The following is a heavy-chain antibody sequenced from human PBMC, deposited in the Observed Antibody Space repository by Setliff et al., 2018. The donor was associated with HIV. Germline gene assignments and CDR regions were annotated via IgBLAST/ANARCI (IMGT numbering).Heavy chain of an antibody. V-gene: IGHV1-46*01. Sequence: GASVKVSCKASGYTFTSYYMHWVRQAPGQGLEWMGIINPSGGSTSYAQKFQGRVTMTRDTSTSTVYMELSSLRSEDTAVYYCARVFEGVVRGVYFDYWGQETLVTVAS. D-gene: IGHD3-10*01. CDR1: GYTFTSYY. J-gene: IGHJ4*02. CDR3: ARVFEGVVRGVYFDY. CDR2: INPSGGST.